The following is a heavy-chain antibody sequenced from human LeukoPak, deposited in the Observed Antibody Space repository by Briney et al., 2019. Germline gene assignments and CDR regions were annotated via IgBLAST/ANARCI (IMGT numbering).Heavy chain of an antibody. Sequence: SETLSLTCTVSDGSIRSSSYYWGWIRQPPGKGLEWIGSIYYSGSTYYNPSLKSRVTIFVDTSKNQFSLKLSSVTAADTAVYYCARRKLWLHLFDYWGQGTLVTVSS. CDR3: ARRKLWLHLFDY. CDR2: IYYSGST. V-gene: IGHV4-39*01. D-gene: IGHD5-18*01. J-gene: IGHJ4*02. CDR1: DGSIRSSSYY.